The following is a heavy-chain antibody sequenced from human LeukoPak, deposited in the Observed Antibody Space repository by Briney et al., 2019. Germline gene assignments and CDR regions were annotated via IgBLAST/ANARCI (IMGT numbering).Heavy chain of an antibody. CDR2: INANSVST. D-gene: IGHD6-19*01. J-gene: IGHJ5*01. V-gene: IGHV3-23*01. Sequence: GGSLRLSCAASGFAFSVYAMSWLRQPPGKGLQWVSTINANSVSTSYAASVRGRFTISRDNAKATLYLQLNTLRADDTATYYCAKPISGGLAVTADRLRPWGQGTLVVVSS. CDR3: AKPISGGLAVTADRLRP. CDR1: GFAFSVYA.